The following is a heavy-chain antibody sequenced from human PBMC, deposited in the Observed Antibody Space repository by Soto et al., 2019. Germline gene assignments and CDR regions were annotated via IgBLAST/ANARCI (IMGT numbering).Heavy chain of an antibody. V-gene: IGHV1-18*01. CDR2: NSALDGFT. CDR3: AATTSTANGLRD. D-gene: IGHD2-8*01. CDR1: GFIFTNYG. Sequence: QFQLVQSGSEVKKPGASVKVSCKTSGFIFTNYGFTWVRQAPGKGLEWVGWNSALDGFTSYAQNFQGRVTMTTDSSTRTAYMELSGLRYDDTAFYYCAATTSTANGLRDWGQGTLVSVAS. J-gene: IGHJ4*02.